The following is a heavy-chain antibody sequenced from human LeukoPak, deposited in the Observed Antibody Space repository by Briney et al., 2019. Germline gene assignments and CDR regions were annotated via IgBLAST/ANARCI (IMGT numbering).Heavy chain of an antibody. Sequence: LAGRSLRLSCAASGFALSSHWMTWVRQVPGRGPEWVANVNRDGSETYYLDSVKGRFTISKDNAKNSLYLQMNSLRAEDTAVYYCARDYYDSSGYYPDDAFDIWGQGTMVTVSS. CDR3: ARDYYDSSGYYPDDAFDI. CDR2: VNRDGSET. J-gene: IGHJ3*02. D-gene: IGHD3-22*01. CDR1: GFALSSHW. V-gene: IGHV3-7*03.